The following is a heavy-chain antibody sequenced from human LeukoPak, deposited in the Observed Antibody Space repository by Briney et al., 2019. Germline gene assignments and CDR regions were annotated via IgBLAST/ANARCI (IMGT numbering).Heavy chain of an antibody. D-gene: IGHD3-10*01. Sequence: SETLSLTCSVSGGSLSNFLGSWIRPPPGEGREWFGNIYQSGSTYYNPSLKSRVTISVDMFKNQFSLKLTSLTAADTAVYYCAREKRGRYYASGSYYGFGQHFDEWGQGTLVTVSS. CDR3: AREKRGRYYASGSYYGFGQHFDE. CDR1: GGSLSNFL. V-gene: IGHV4-59*01. J-gene: IGHJ4*02. CDR2: IYQSGST.